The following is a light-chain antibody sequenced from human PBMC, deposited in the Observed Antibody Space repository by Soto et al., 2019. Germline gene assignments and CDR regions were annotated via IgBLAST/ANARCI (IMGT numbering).Light chain of an antibody. CDR1: SSDVGSYNY. CDR2: DVS. CDR3: SSYTTSDSVI. J-gene: IGLJ2*01. V-gene: IGLV2-14*03. Sequence: QSALTRPASVSGSPGQSITISCTGTSSDVGSYNYVSWYQQHPYKAPKLIIYDVSDRPSGVSLRFSGSKSGNTASLTISGLQAEDEADYYCSSYTTSDSVIFGGGTKVTVL.